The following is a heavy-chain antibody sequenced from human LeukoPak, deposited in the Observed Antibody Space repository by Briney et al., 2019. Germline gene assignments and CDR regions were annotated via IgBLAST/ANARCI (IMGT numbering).Heavy chain of an antibody. CDR3: ARDLYSSRTNDAFVI. CDR1: GGSISSYY. V-gene: IGHV4-34*01. CDR2: MNHSGST. J-gene: IGHJ3*02. Sequence: SETLSLTCAVSGGSISSYYWSWIRQPPGKGLEWIGEMNHSGSTNYNPSLKSRVTISVDTSKNQFSLKLSSVTAADTAVYYCARDLYSSRTNDAFVIWGQGTMVTVSS. D-gene: IGHD6-13*01.